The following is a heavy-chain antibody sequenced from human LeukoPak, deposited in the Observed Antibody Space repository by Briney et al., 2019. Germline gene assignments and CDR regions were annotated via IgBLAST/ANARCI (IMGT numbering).Heavy chain of an antibody. V-gene: IGHV4-31*03. D-gene: IGHD2-15*01. J-gene: IGHJ6*02. CDR1: GGSISSGGYY. CDR2: IYYTGST. CDR3: VGRVVVVANQFYGMDV. Sequence: SQTLSLTCTVSGGSISSGGYYWSWIRQHPGKGLEWIGYIYYTGSTNYNPSLKSRVTISVDTSHSQFSLRLRSVTAADTAVYYCVGRVVVVANQFYGMDVWGQGTTVTVSS.